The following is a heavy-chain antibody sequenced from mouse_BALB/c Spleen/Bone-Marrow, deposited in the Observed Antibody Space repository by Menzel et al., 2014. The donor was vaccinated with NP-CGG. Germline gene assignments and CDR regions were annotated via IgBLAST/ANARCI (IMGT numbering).Heavy chain of an antibody. CDR3: ARASVVPYYSDF. Sequence: VKLMESGAELMKPGASVKISCKATGYTFSNYWIDWVKQRPGHGLEWIGEILPGSGTSNYNEKFKGKATFTADTSSNTAYMQLSSLTSEDSALYYCARASVVPYYSDFWGQGTTLTVSS. J-gene: IGHJ2*01. CDR1: GYTFSNYW. CDR2: ILPGSGTS. V-gene: IGHV1-9*01. D-gene: IGHD1-1*01.